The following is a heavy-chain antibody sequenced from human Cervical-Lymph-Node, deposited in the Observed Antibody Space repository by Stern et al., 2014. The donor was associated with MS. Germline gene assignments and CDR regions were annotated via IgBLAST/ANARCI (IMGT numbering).Heavy chain of an antibody. D-gene: IGHD6-19*01. Sequence: EVQLVESGGSLVQPGGSLRLSCAASGFTFSSYAMSWGRQAPGKGLEGVSAISGSGDRTYYADSVKGRFTISRDNSKNTLYLQMNSLRADDTAVYYCAKEGILVASFDYWGQGTLVTVSS. CDR2: ISGSGDRT. CDR3: AKEGILVASFDY. J-gene: IGHJ4*02. V-gene: IGHV3-23*04. CDR1: GFTFSSYA.